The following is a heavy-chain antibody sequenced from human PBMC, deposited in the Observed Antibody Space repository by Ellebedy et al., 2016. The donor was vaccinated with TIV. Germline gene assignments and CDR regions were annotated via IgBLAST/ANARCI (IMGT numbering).Heavy chain of an antibody. Sequence: GGSLRLSCAASGFTFSSYSMNWVRQAPGKGLEWVSGISGSGGSTYYADSVKGRFTISRDNSKNMLYLQMISLRAEDTAVYYCARDRNGPFDPWGQGTLVTVSS. V-gene: IGHV3-23*01. J-gene: IGHJ5*02. D-gene: IGHD1-1*01. CDR3: ARDRNGPFDP. CDR1: GFTFSSYS. CDR2: ISGSGGST.